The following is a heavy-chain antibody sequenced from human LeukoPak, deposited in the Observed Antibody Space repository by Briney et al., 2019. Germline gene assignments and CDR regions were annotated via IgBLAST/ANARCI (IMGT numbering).Heavy chain of an antibody. Sequence: SETLSLTCTVSGGSISSYYWSWIRQPPGKGLEWIGYIYYSGSTNYNPSLKSRVTISVDTSKNQFSLKLSSVTAADTAVYYCASNLSYREAFDIWGQGTMVTVSS. CDR2: IYYSGST. V-gene: IGHV4-59*01. CDR3: ASNLSYREAFDI. CDR1: GGSISSYY. J-gene: IGHJ3*02. D-gene: IGHD4-11*01.